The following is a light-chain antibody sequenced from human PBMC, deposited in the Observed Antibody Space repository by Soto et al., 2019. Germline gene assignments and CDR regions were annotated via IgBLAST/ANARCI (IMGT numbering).Light chain of an antibody. CDR2: GAS. CDR1: QSVSSN. V-gene: IGKV3-15*01. CDR3: HSYQNWNPYT. J-gene: IGKJ2*01. Sequence: EIVMTQSPATLSVSPGERATLSCRASQSVSSNLAWYQQKPGQAPRLLLYGASTRATGIPARSRGSGSGTEINLTITSLRSEDDEVDYCHSYQNWNPYTFGQGTKLEIK.